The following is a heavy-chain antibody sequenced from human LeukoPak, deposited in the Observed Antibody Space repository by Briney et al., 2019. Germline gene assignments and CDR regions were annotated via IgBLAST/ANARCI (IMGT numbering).Heavy chain of an antibody. CDR2: ISGSGGST. J-gene: IGHJ4*02. CDR3: APARGVIAY. V-gene: IGHV3-23*01. D-gene: IGHD3-16*02. Sequence: PGGSLGLSCAASGFTFSSYAMSWVRQAPGKGLESVSAISGSGGSTYYADSVKGPFTISRDNSKNTLYLQMNSLRAEDTAVYYCAPARGVIAYWGQGTLVTVSS. CDR1: GFTFSSYA.